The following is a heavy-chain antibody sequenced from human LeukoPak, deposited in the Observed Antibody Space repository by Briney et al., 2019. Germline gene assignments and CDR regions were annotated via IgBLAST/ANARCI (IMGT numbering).Heavy chain of an antibody. CDR2: IYSGGST. J-gene: IGHJ3*01. D-gene: IGHD3-10*01. Sequence: GGSLRLSCAASGFTVSSNYMSWVRQAPGKGLEWVSVIYSGGSTYYADSVKGRFTISRDNAKNSVYLQMNSLRDEDTAVYYCAREGYYGAFDFWGQGTMVTVSS. CDR3: AREGYYGAFDF. V-gene: IGHV3-66*01. CDR1: GFTVSSNY.